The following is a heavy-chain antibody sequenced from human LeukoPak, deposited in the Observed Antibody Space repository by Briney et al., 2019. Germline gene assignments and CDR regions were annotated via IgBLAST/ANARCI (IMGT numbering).Heavy chain of an antibody. CDR3: AKNGQSGFSFDP. D-gene: IGHD3-3*01. Sequence: PSETLSLTCAVSGASISSFSWIWVRQPAGKRLEWIGRIYTSGGTDYNPSLESRVTMAVDTSKNQCLLKLRSVTAADTAVYYCAKNGQSGFSFDPWGQGTLVTVSS. CDR2: IYTSGGT. V-gene: IGHV4-4*07. J-gene: IGHJ5*02. CDR1: GASISSFS.